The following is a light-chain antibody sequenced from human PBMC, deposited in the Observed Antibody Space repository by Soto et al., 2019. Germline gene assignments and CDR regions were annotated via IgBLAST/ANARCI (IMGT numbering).Light chain of an antibody. Sequence: EIVMTQSPATLSVSPGERATLSCRASQSVSSNLAWYQQKPGQAPRLLIYGASTRATGIPARFSGSGSGTEFTLTISSLQSVDFAVYYCQQYLSWTFGQGTKVEIK. J-gene: IGKJ1*01. CDR3: QQYLSWT. V-gene: IGKV3-15*01. CDR1: QSVSSN. CDR2: GAS.